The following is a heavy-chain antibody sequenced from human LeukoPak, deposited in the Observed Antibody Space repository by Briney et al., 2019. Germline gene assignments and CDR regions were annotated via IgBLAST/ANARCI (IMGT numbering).Heavy chain of an antibody. CDR1: GFTFSSYW. J-gene: IGHJ3*02. V-gene: IGHV3-7*01. D-gene: IGHD1-26*01. CDR2: IKQDGSEK. Sequence: PGGSLRLSCAASGFTFSSYWMSWVRQAPGKGLERVANIKQDGSEKYYVDSVKGRFTISRDNAKNSLYLQMNSLRAEDTAVYYCARAGGSYYGIAFDIWGQGTMVTVSS. CDR3: ARAGGSYYGIAFDI.